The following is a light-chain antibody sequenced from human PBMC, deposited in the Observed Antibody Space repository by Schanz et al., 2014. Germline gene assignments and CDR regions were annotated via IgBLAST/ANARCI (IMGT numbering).Light chain of an antibody. CDR2: DVS. Sequence: QSALTQPPSASGSPGQSVTISCTGTSSDVGGYNYVSWYQQHPVKAPKLMIYDVSNRPSGVSNRFSGSKSGNTASLTISGLQADDEADYYCSSYTSSATLVFGTGTKLTVL. CDR1: SSDVGGYNY. CDR3: SSYTSSATLV. V-gene: IGLV2-14*01. J-gene: IGLJ1*01.